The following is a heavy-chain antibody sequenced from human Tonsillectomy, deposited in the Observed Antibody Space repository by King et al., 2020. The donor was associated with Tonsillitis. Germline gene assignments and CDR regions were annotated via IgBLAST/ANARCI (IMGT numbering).Heavy chain of an antibody. CDR3: ARRAGTYSGMDV. J-gene: IGHJ6*02. D-gene: IGHD1-1*01. V-gene: IGHV3-30*04. CDR2: ISYDGSNK. Sequence: VQLVESGGGVVQPGSSLSLSCAASGFIFSSCALHWVRHAPGKGLVGVTFISYDGSNKYFADSVKGRFTISSDNSKNPLYLQMNSLRAADTAVYYCARRAGTYSGMDVWGQGTTVTVSS. CDR1: GFIFSSCA.